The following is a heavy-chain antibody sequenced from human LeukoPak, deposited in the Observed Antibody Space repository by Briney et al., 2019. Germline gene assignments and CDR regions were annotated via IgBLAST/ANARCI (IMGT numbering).Heavy chain of an antibody. J-gene: IGHJ5*02. CDR3: ARDLSSGWVPRWFDP. CDR2: ISHNEGT. V-gene: IGHV4-34*01. Sequence: SETLSLTCAVYGGSFSGSYGSWIRQPPGRGLEWIGEISHNEGTKYNPSLKSRVTISLDTSKNQFSLKLSSVTAADTAVYYCARDLSSGWVPRWFDPWGQGTLVTVSS. CDR1: GGSFSGSY. D-gene: IGHD6-19*01.